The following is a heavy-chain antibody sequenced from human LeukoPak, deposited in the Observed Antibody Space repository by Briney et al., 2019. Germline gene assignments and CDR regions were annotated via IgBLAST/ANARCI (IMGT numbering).Heavy chain of an antibody. J-gene: IGHJ2*01. CDR1: SASLSSSC. Sequence: PETLSLTCFVASASLSSSCWSWIRLPPGNGLGWIGYIYYSGSTNYSPSLKSRVTISVDTAKSQFSLKLSSVTAADTAVYYCARMYYDFWSCSRYWYFQLWGRGTLVTASS. CDR3: ARMYYDFWSCSRYWYFQL. V-gene: IGHV4-59*08. D-gene: IGHD3-3*01. CDR2: IYYSGST.